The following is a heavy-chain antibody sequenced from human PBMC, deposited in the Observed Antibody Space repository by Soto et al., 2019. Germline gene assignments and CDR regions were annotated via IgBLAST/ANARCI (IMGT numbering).Heavy chain of an antibody. CDR1: GYNFISSE. J-gene: IGHJ4*02. D-gene: IGHD6-6*01. Sequence: GASVKVSCKTSGYNFISSEISWVRQAPGQGLELMGWMNPHTGETDATRKFQGGLTMTRNISINTAYLELSSLTSEDTAVYYCAKKHSGSSLAYWGQGSLVTVSS. CDR2: MNPHTGET. V-gene: IGHV1-8*02. CDR3: AKKHSGSSLAY.